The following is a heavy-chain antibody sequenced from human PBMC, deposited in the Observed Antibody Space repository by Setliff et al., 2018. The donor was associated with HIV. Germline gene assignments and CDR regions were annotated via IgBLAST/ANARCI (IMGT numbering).Heavy chain of an antibody. Sequence: GASVKVSCKASGYTFAAHPIHWVRQAPGQRLEWMGWINVALVKTKYSQRLQGRVTISSDTSANTVYMELSSLTSEGTAVYYCAREARYQDRYYYYMDVWGKGTTVTVSS. V-gene: IGHV1-3*01. J-gene: IGHJ6*03. D-gene: IGHD1-20*01. CDR3: AREARYQDRYYYYMDV. CDR2: INVALVKT. CDR1: GYTFAAHP.